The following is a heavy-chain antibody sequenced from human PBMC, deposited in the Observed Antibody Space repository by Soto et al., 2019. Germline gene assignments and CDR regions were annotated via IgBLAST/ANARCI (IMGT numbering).Heavy chain of an antibody. CDR2: ITGTGART. CDR1: GFTFSGYA. V-gene: IGHV3-23*01. J-gene: IGHJ6*02. Sequence: EAQLLESGGGLVQPGESLRLSCAASGFTFSGYAMNWVRQAPGKGLEWVSAITGTGARTYYANSVKGRLTISRDNSKNPLYLQIESLRADDTAVFYWEKDLYTSSSEWRAYHGLDVWGQGTTVTVSS. D-gene: IGHD6-6*01. CDR3: EKDLYTSSSEWRAYHGLDV.